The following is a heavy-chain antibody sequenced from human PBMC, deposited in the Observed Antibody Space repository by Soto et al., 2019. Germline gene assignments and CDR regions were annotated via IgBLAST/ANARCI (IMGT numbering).Heavy chain of an antibody. J-gene: IGHJ4*02. CDR1: GGSFSSYH. CDR3: ARGYDTALAPIF. V-gene: IGHV4-34*01. CDR2: INHLTTT. Sequence: SEPLSLTCAVYGGSFSSYHWSWIRQTPGKGLEWIGEINHLTTTNYNPSLKSRVIISLDTPKNQFSLKLSSVTAADTAVYYCARGYDTALAPIFWGQGILVTVSS. D-gene: IGHD5-18*01.